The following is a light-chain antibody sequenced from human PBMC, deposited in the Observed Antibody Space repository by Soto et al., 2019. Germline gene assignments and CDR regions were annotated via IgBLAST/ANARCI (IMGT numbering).Light chain of an antibody. J-gene: IGKJ5*01. CDR1: QDINKN. V-gene: IGKV1-33*01. CDR2: DAS. Sequence: DIQMTQSPSSLSASVGDRVTITCQASQDINKNLIWYQQKPGKAPKLLIYDASDLETGVPSRFSGSGSGTGFTFTISSLHPEDFATYYCQQYESLPLTFGHGTRLEIK. CDR3: QQYESLPLT.